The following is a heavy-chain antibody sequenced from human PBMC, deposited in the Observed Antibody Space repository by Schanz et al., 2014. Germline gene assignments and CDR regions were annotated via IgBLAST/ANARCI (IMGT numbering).Heavy chain of an antibody. CDR2: TYSGGST. D-gene: IGHD3-10*01. V-gene: IGHV3-66*01. CDR1: GFTVSSNY. CDR3: ARVEVSMVQGLIPSYYFDS. J-gene: IGHJ4*02. Sequence: EVQLVESGGGLVQPGGSLRLSCAASGFTVSSNYMSWVRQAPGKGLEWVSITYSGGSTYYADSVKGRFTISRDDAKNSLYLQMNSLSAEDTAVYYCARVEVSMVQGLIPSYYFDSWGQGTPVTVSS.